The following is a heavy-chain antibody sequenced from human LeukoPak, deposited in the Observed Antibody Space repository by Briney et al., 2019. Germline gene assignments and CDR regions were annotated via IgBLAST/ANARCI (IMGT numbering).Heavy chain of an antibody. CDR1: GGSISSSSYY. CDR3: ARHPTYTVTEIDY. V-gene: IGHV4-39*01. CDR2: IYYSGST. Sequence: SETLSLTCTVSGGSISSSSYYWGWIRQPPGKGLEWSGSIYYSGSTYYNPSLKSRVTISVDTSKNQFSLKLSSVTAADTAVYYCARHPTYTVTEIDYWGQGTLVTVSS. D-gene: IGHD4-17*01. J-gene: IGHJ4*02.